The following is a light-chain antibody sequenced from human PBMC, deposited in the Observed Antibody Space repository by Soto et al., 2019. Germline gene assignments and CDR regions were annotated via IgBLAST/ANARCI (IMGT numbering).Light chain of an antibody. J-gene: IGKJ4*01. CDR1: QNLGSGY. V-gene: IGKV3-20*01. CDR3: QQYDNWPLT. Sequence: EIVMTQSPATLSVSPGERATLSCRASQNLGSGYLAWYQQKPGQAPRILIYAASSRATGIPDRFSGSGSGTDFTLSISRLEPEDFAVYYCQQYDNWPLTFGGGTKVDIK. CDR2: AAS.